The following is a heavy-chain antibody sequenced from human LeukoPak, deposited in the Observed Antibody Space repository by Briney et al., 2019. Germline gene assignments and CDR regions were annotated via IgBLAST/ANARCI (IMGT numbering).Heavy chain of an antibody. D-gene: IGHD3-22*01. V-gene: IGHV1-46*01. CDR1: GYTFTSYY. CDR2: INPSGGST. CDR3: ARGPYDYYDSSGYHEDY. Sequence: ASVKVSCKASGYTFTSYYMHWVRQAPGQGLEWMGMINPSGGSTSYAQKFQGRVTMTRDTSTSTVYMELSSLRSEDTAVYYCARGPYDYYDSSGYHEDYWGRGTLVTVSS. J-gene: IGHJ4*02.